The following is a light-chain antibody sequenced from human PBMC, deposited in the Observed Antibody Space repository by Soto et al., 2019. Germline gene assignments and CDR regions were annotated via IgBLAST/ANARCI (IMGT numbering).Light chain of an antibody. V-gene: IGLV2-14*01. CDR1: SSDIGAYNY. CDR2: EVS. Sequence: SVLTQPASVSGSPGQSITISCTGSSSDIGAYNYVSWFQQYPGKAPKLIISEVSNRPSGVSNRFSGSKSGTAASLTISGLQTEDEAEYFCFSFTTDWTHVFGTGTKVTVL. CDR3: FSFTTDWTHV. J-gene: IGLJ1*01.